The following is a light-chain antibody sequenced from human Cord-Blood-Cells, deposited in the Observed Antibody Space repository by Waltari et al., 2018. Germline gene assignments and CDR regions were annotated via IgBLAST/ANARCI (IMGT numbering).Light chain of an antibody. CDR2: DVS. CDR3: SSYTSSSTRV. CDR1: SSHVGGYNY. J-gene: IGLJ3*02. V-gene: IGLV2-14*01. Sequence: QSALTQPPSVSGPPGQSITIPCTATSSHVGGYNYVSWYQQHPGKAPKLIIYDVSNRPSGVSNRFSGSKSGNTASLTISGLQAEDEADYYCSSYTSSSTRVFGGGTKLTVL.